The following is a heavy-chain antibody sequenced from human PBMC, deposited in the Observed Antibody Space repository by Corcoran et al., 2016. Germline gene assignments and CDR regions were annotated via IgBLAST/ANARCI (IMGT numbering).Heavy chain of an antibody. CDR1: GGSFSGYY. V-gene: IGHV4-34*01. CDR3: ARGRPRSNYYDSSGYYY. CDR2: INHSGST. D-gene: IGHD3-22*01. J-gene: IGHJ4*02. Sequence: QVQLQQWGAGLLKPSETLSLTCAVYGGSFSGYYWSWIRQPPGKGLEWIGEINHSGSTNYNPSLKSRVTISVDTSKNQFSLKLSSVTAADTAVYYWARGRPRSNYYDSSGYYYWGQGTLVTVSS.